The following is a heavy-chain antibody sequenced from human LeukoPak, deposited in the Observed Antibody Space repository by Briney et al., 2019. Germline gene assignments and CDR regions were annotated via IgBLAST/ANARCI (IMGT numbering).Heavy chain of an antibody. CDR3: ARDIVVVVAAMYDY. J-gene: IGHJ4*02. CDR2: IKQDGSEK. V-gene: IGHV3-7*01. D-gene: IGHD2-15*01. Sequence: TGGSLRLSCAASGFTFSSYWMSWVRQAPGKGLEWVANIKQDGSEKYYVDSVKGRFTISRDNAKNSLYLQMNSLRAEDTAVYYCARDIVVVVAAMYDYWGQGTLVTVSS. CDR1: GFTFSSYW.